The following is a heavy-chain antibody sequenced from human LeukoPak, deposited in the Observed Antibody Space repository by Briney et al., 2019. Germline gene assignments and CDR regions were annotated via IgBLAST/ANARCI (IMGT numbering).Heavy chain of an antibody. CDR2: IYYSGST. Sequence: PSETLSLTCTVSGGSISSYYWSWIRQPPGKGLEWIGYIYYSGSTNYNPSLKSRVTISVDTSKNQFSLRLSSVTAADTAVYYCASEYYDSSGYYYDNWGQGTLVTVSS. CDR1: GGSISSYY. D-gene: IGHD3-22*01. CDR3: ASEYYDSSGYYYDN. J-gene: IGHJ4*02. V-gene: IGHV4-59*01.